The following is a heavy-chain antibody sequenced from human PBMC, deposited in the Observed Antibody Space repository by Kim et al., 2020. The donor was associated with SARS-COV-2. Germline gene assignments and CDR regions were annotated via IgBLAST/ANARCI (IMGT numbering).Heavy chain of an antibody. CDR2: ISSSSSYT. Sequence: GGSLRLSCAASGFTFSDYYMSWIRQAPGKGLEWVSYISSSSSYTNYADSVKGRFTISRDNAKNSLYLQMNSLRAEDTAVYYCARDHSTYYYDSSGYYRALTPGSYCSGMDVWGQGPTVTVSS. D-gene: IGHD3-22*01. V-gene: IGHV3-11*05. J-gene: IGHJ6*02. CDR3: ARDHSTYYYDSSGYYRALTPGSYCSGMDV. CDR1: GFTFSDYY.